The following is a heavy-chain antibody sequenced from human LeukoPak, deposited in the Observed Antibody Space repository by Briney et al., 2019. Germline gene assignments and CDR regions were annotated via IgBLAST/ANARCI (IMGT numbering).Heavy chain of an antibody. D-gene: IGHD3-16*02. J-gene: IGHJ4*02. CDR1: GYTFTGYY. V-gene: IGHV1-2*06. Sequence: ASVKVSCKASGYTFTGYYMHWVRQAPGQGLEWMGRINPNSGGTNYAQKFQGRVTMTRDTSISTAYMELSSLRSEDTAVYYCARVSGLRLGELSGDFDYWGQGTLVTVSS. CDR2: INPNSGGT. CDR3: ARVSGLRLGELSGDFDY.